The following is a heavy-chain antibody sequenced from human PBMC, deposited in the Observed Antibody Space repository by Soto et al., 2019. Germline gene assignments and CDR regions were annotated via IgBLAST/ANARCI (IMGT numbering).Heavy chain of an antibody. CDR1: GGSISSYY. V-gene: IGHV4-59*08. J-gene: IGHJ4*02. Sequence: QVQLQESGPGLVKPSETLSLTCTVSGGSISSYYWGWIRQPPGKGLEWIGYIYYSGSTNYTPSLKTRVTISVDTSKRQFTLRLSTVTAADTAVYYCARSYGSCFDYWGQGTLVTVSS. CDR3: ARSYGSCFDY. CDR2: IYYSGST. D-gene: IGHD5-18*01.